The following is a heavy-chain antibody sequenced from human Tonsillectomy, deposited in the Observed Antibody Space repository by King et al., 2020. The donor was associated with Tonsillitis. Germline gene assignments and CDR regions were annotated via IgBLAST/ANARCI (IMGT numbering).Heavy chain of an antibody. CDR3: AKVLKPVAYYSYYGMDV. CDR1: GFTFSSYD. J-gene: IGHJ6*02. D-gene: IGHD6-19*01. V-gene: IGHV3-30*18. Sequence: VQLVESGGGVVQPGRSLRLSCAASGFTFSSYDLQWVRQAPGKGLEWVAVISYDGSNKYYADPVKGRFAISRDNSKNTLYLQMNSLRAEDTAVYYCAKVLKPVAYYSYYGMDVWGQGTTVTVSS. CDR2: ISYDGSNK.